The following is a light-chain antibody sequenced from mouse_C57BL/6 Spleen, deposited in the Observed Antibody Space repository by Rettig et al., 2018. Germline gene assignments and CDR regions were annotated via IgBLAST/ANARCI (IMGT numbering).Light chain of an antibody. CDR3: QQRSSYPFT. J-gene: IGKJ4*01. CDR1: SSVSY. CDR2: GIS. V-gene: IGKV4-90*01. Sequence: EILLTQSPALITASPGEKVTITCSASSSVSYMNWYQRKPGSSPKIWIYGISNLASGVPARFSGSGSGTSFSFTINSMEAEDVATYYCQQRSSYPFTFGSGTKLEIK.